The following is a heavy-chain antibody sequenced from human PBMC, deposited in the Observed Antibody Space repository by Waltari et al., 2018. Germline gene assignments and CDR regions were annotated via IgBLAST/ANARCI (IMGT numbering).Heavy chain of an antibody. CDR3: ARALDGFVADAFDI. Sequence: EVQLVETGGGLIQHGGSLRLSCAASGFTVSSNYMSWVRQAPGKGLEWVSVIYSGGSTDYADSVKGRFTISRDNAKNTLYRQMNSLRAEDTAVYDCARALDGFVADAFDIWGQGTMVTVSS. V-gene: IGHV3-53*02. J-gene: IGHJ3*02. CDR2: IYSGGST. CDR1: GFTVSSNY. D-gene: IGHD3-10*01.